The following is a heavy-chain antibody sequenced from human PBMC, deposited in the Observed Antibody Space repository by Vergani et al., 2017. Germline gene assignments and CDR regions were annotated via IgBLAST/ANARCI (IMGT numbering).Heavy chain of an antibody. CDR2: IRPYTGHT. D-gene: IGHD4-23*01. CDR3: ATVAPSNSEVTPTAVDV. V-gene: IGHV1-18*01. J-gene: IGHJ3*01. Sequence: QVQLVQSGAELKKPGASVSVSCKGSSHTFQTYGISWVRQAPGKGLEWMAWIRPYTGHTIYAQKFQDRVTMTADTSTNTAYMELRSLRSDDTAVYFCATVAPSNSEVTPTAVDVGGQGTMVTVSS. CDR1: SHTFQTYG.